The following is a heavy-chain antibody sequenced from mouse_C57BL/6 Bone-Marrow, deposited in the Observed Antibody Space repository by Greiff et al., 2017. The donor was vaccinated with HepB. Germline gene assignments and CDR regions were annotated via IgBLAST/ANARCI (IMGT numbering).Heavy chain of an antibody. D-gene: IGHD1-1*01. Sequence: EVMLVESGEGLVKPGGSLKLSCAASGFTFSSYAMSWVRQTPEKRLEWVAYISSGGDYIYYADTVKGRFTISRDNARNTLYLQMSSLKSEDTAMYYCTRETVVATDYAMDYWGQGTSVTVSS. V-gene: IGHV5-9-1*02. J-gene: IGHJ4*01. CDR1: GFTFSSYA. CDR2: ISSGGDYI. CDR3: TRETVVATDYAMDY.